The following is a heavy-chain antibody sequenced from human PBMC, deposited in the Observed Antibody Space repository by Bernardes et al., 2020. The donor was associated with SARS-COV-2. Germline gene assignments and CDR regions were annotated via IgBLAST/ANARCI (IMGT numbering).Heavy chain of an antibody. CDR3: ARDSGRRYCSSTSCPTDY. V-gene: IGHV1-18*01. Sequence: ASVKVSCKASGYTFTSYGISWVRQAPGQGLEWMGWISAYNGNTNYAQKLQGRVTMTTDTSTSTAYMELRSLRSDDTAVYYCARDSGRRYCSSTSCPTDYWGQGTLVTVSS. CDR2: ISAYNGNT. CDR1: GYTFTSYG. J-gene: IGHJ4*02. D-gene: IGHD2-2*01.